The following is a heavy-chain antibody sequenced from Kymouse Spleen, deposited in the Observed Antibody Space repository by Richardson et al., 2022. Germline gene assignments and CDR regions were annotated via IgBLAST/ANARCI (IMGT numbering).Heavy chain of an antibody. CDR2: IWYDGSNK. V-gene: IGHV3-33*01. CDR3: ARRGIAVAGTANWFDP. Sequence: QVQLVESGGGVVQPGRSLRLSCAASGFTFSSYGMHWVRQAPGKGLEWVAVIWYDGSNKYYADSVKGRFTISRDNSKNTLYLQMNSLRAEDTAVYYCARRGIAVAGTANWFDPWGQGTLVTVSS. D-gene: IGHD6-19*01. J-gene: IGHJ5*02. CDR1: GFTFSSYG.